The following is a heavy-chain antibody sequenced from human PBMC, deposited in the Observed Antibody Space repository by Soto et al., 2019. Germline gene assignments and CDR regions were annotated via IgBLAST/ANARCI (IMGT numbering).Heavy chain of an antibody. CDR1: GYTFTSYG. CDR2: ISAYNGNT. CDR3: ARDRTSLLWFGELSYYYYYGTDV. Sequence: ASVKVSCKASGYTFTSYGISWVRQAPGQGLEWMGWISAYNGNTNYAQKLQGRVTMTTDTSTSTAYMELRSLRSDDTAVYYCARDRTSLLWFGELSYYYYYGTDVWGQGTTVTVSS. J-gene: IGHJ6*02. D-gene: IGHD3-10*01. V-gene: IGHV1-18*01.